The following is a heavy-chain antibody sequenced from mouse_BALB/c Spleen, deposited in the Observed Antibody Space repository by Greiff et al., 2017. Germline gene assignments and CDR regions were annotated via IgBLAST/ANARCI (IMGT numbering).Heavy chain of an antibody. D-gene: IGHD1-1*01. CDR2: IWAGGST. Sequence: VKLVESGPGLVAPSQSLSITCTVSGFSLTSYGVHWVRQPPGKGLEWLGVIWAGGSTNYNSALMSRLSISKDNSKSQVFLKMNSLQTDDTAMYYCAREGIYYGSSYGYFDVWGAGTTVTVSS. CDR3: AREGIYYGSSYGYFDV. J-gene: IGHJ1*01. V-gene: IGHV2-9*02. CDR1: GFSLTSYG.